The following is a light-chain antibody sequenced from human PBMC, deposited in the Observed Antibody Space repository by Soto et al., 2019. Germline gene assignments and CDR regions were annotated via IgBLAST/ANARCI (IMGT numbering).Light chain of an antibody. CDR3: QKYNDAPRT. CDR1: QDISNY. J-gene: IGKJ1*01. V-gene: IGKV1-27*01. Sequence: QMTQSPSSLSASVGDRVTITCRASQDISNYLAWYQQKPGGAPKLLIYEASTLQSGVPSRFSGSGSVADFTLTISSLQPEDVAIYYCQKYNDAPRTFGQVTRVEMK. CDR2: EAS.